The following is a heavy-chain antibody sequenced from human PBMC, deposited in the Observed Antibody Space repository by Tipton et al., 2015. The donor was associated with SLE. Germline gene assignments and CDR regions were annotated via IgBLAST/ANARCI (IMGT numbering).Heavy chain of an antibody. D-gene: IGHD6-13*01. V-gene: IGHV4-59*01. CDR1: GGSISSYY. CDR3: AREGSIAAAGTGYFQH. Sequence: TLSLTCTVSGGSISSYYWSWIRQPPGMGLELIGYIYYSGSTNYNPSLKSRVTISVDTSKNQFSLKLSSVTAADTAVYYCAREGSIAAAGTGYFQHWGQGTVVAASS. CDR2: IYYSGST. J-gene: IGHJ1*01.